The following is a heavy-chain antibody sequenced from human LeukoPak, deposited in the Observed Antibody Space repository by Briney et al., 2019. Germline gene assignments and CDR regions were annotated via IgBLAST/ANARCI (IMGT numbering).Heavy chain of an antibody. Sequence: PGGSLRLSCAASGFTFSSYAMHWVRQAPGKGLEYVSAISSNGGSTYYANSVKGRFTISRDNSKNTLYLQMGSLRAEDMAVYYCAKNGDPTDYYYMDVWGKGTTVTVSS. CDR3: AKNGDPTDYYYMDV. CDR1: GFTFSSYA. V-gene: IGHV3-64*01. D-gene: IGHD3-10*01. J-gene: IGHJ6*03. CDR2: ISSNGGST.